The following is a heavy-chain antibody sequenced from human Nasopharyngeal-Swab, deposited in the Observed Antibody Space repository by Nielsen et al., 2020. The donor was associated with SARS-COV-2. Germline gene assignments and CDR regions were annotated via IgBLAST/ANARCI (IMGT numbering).Heavy chain of an antibody. CDR2: INPNGGST. CDR1: GYTFTSYY. D-gene: IGHD2-2*01. Sequence: ASVQVSCKASGYTFTSYYMHWVRQAPGQGIEWMGIINPNGGSTSYAQKFQGRVTMTRGTSTSTVYMELGSLRSEDTAVYYCARNIVVVPAAVLYYYYGMDVWGQGTTVTVSS. J-gene: IGHJ6*02. CDR3: ARNIVVVPAAVLYYYYGMDV. V-gene: IGHV1-46*01.